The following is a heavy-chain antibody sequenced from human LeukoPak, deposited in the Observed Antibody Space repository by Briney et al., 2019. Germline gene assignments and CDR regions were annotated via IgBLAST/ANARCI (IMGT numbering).Heavy chain of an antibody. Sequence: GGSLRLSCATSGFTFSTYGMHWVRQAPGKGLEWVAFIRSDGTSKYYTDSVKGRFTISRDNSKNTLYLQMNSLRPEDTAVYYCANQGGSLTEVGYYMDVWGKGTTVTVSS. J-gene: IGHJ6*03. V-gene: IGHV3-30*02. CDR3: ANQGGSLTEVGYYMDV. D-gene: IGHD1-26*01. CDR2: IRSDGTSK. CDR1: GFTFSTYG.